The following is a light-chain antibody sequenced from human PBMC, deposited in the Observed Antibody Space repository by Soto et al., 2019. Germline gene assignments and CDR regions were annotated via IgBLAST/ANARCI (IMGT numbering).Light chain of an antibody. CDR1: QGIRSD. J-gene: IGKJ1*01. CDR2: GAS. CDR3: LQDYNYPRA. Sequence: AIQMTQFPSSLSASVGDRVTISCRASQGIRSDLAWYQQKPGTVPKLLIYGASSLHSGVPSRFSGSGSGTDFTLTISSLQPEDSATYYCLQDYNYPRAFGQGTKVEVK. V-gene: IGKV1-6*01.